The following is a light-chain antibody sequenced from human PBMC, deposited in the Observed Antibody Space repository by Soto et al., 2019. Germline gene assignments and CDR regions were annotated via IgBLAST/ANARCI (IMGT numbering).Light chain of an antibody. CDR3: LLYFGDAQI. J-gene: IGLJ2*01. V-gene: IGLV7-43*01. Sequence: QTVVTQEPSLTVSPGGTVTLTCASNTGAVTSGSYPYWLQQKPGQAPRALIYSTDNRHSWTPARFSGSLLGDKAALTLSDVQPEDEADYYCLLYFGDAQIFGGGTKVTVL. CDR1: TGAVTSGSY. CDR2: STD.